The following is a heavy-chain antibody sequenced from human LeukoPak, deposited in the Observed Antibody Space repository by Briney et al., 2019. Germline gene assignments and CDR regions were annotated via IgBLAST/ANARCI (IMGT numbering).Heavy chain of an antibody. CDR1: GFTVRSIY. D-gene: IGHD5-18*01. J-gene: IGHJ4*02. CDR3: ARDRGYGYGFFDY. CDR2: FYSGGSS. Sequence: GGSLRLSCAASGFTVRSIYMTWVRQAPGKGLEWVSSFYSGGSSYYADSVKGRFIISRDSSTDTLYLQMNSLRVEDTAVYSCARDRGYGYGFFDYWGQGTLVTASS. V-gene: IGHV3-53*01.